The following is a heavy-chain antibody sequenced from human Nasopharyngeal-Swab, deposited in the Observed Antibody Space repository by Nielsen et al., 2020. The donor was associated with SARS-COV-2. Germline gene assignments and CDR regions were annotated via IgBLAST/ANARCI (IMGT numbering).Heavy chain of an antibody. J-gene: IGHJ4*02. CDR3: AREDGTGTTERFDY. CDR2: IYTIGST. D-gene: IGHD1-7*01. V-gene: IGHV4-61*02. Sequence: RQAPGKGREWVGRIYTIGSTNYNPSLKRRDTISVDTSKNHISLKLSSVTAADTAVYYSAREDGTGTTERFDYWGQGTLVTVSS.